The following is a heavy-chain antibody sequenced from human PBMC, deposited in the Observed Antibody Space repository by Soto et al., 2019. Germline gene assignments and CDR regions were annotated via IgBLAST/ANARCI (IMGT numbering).Heavy chain of an antibody. D-gene: IGHD6-19*01. V-gene: IGHV5-51*01. CDR1: GYSFTSYW. CDR2: IYPGDSDT. J-gene: IGHJ6*03. Sequence: GESLKISCKGSGYSFTSYWIGWVRQMPGKGLEWMGIIYPGDSDTRYSPSFQGRVTISADKSISTAYLQWSSLKASDTAMYYCARLKSGGDHGSGWFYYMDVWGKGTTVTVSS. CDR3: ARLKSGGDHGSGWFYYMDV.